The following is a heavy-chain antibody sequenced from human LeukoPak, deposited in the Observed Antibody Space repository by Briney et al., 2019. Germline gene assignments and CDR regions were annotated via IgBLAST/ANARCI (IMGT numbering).Heavy chain of an antibody. CDR1: GFTFSSYS. CDR2: ISSSGSTI. D-gene: IGHD1-26*01. V-gene: IGHV3-48*02. Sequence: PGGSLRLSCAASGFTFSSYSMNWVRQAPGKGLEWVSYISSSGSTIYYADSVKGRFTISRDNAKNPLYLQMNSLRDEDTAVYYCARDFKREPRPWGQGTLVTVSS. CDR3: ARDFKREPRP. J-gene: IGHJ5*02.